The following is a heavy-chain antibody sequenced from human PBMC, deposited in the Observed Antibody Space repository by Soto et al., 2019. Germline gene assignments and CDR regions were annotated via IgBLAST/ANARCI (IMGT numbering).Heavy chain of an antibody. J-gene: IGHJ6*02. CDR2: ISWNSGSI. D-gene: IGHD3-10*01. CDR3: AKDMRLLWPYGMDV. Sequence: EVQLVESGGGLVQPGRSLRLSCAASGFTFDDYAMHWVRQAPGKGLEWVSGISWNSGSIGYADSVKGRFTISRDNAKNSLYLQMNSLRAEDTALYYCAKDMRLLWPYGMDVWCQGTTVTVSS. CDR1: GFTFDDYA. V-gene: IGHV3-9*01.